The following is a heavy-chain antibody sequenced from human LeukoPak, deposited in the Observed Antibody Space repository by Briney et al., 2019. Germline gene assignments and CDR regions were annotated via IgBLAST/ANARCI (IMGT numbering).Heavy chain of an antibody. Sequence: GGSLKLSCAASGFNFSGSAMHWVRQASGKGLDWVSSIRSKANSYATAYAATVKGRFTISRDDSKNTAYLQMDSLKTEDTAVYYCTGNYYGSGSYADFDYWGQGTLVTVSS. V-gene: IGHV3-73*01. CDR2: IRSKANSYAT. J-gene: IGHJ4*02. D-gene: IGHD3-10*01. CDR3: TGNYYGSGSYADFDY. CDR1: GFNFSGSA.